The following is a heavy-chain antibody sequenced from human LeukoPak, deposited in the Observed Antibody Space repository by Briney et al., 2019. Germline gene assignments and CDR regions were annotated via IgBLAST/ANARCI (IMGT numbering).Heavy chain of an antibody. J-gene: IGHJ4*02. CDR1: GGSISLYY. CDR2: FYDTRSP. CDR3: ARGRGSLTC. V-gene: IGHV4-59*01. D-gene: IGHD3-10*01. Sequence: PSETLSLTCTVSGGSISLYYWSWIRQPPGKGREWLGYFYDTRSPKYNPSLERRVTISVDMSRNQFSLNPTSVTAADTAVYYCARGRGSLTCWGQGALATVSS.